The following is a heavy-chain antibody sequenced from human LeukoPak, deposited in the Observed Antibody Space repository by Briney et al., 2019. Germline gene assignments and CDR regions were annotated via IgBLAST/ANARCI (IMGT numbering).Heavy chain of an antibody. Sequence: GGSLRLSCAASGVTFSSYDMSWVRQAPGKGLEWVSAISGSGGSTYYADSVTGRFTISRDNSKHTLYLHMNSLRAEDTAVYYCANRYSVIWFDPWGQGTLVTVSS. V-gene: IGHV3-23*01. D-gene: IGHD1-1*01. CDR3: ANRYSVIWFDP. J-gene: IGHJ5*02. CDR2: ISGSGGST. CDR1: GVTFSSYD.